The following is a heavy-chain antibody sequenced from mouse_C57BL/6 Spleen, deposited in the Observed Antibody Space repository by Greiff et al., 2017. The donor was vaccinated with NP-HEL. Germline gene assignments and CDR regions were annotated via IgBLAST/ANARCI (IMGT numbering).Heavy chain of an antibody. CDR3: ARHGNWEDYLDY. Sequence: EVKLMESGGDLVKPGGSLKLSCAASGFTFSSYGMSWVRQTPDKRLEWIATISSGGSYTYYPDSVKGRFTISRDNAKNTPYLQMSSLKSEDTAMYYCARHGNWEDYLDYWGQGTTLTVSS. V-gene: IGHV5-6*01. CDR1: GFTFSSYG. CDR2: ISSGGSYT. D-gene: IGHD4-1*01. J-gene: IGHJ2*01.